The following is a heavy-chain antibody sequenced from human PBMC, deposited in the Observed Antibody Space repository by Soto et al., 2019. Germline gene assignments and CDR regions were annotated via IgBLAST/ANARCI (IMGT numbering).Heavy chain of an antibody. D-gene: IGHD6-13*01. Sequence: ASVKVSCKASGYTFTSYDINWVRQATGQGLEWMGWMNPNSGNTGYAQKFQGRVTMTRNTSISTAYMELSSLRSEDTAVYYCARRLSGSWTKGWGYWGQGTLVTVSS. J-gene: IGHJ4*02. CDR3: ARRLSGSWTKGWGY. CDR1: GYTFTSYD. V-gene: IGHV1-8*01. CDR2: MNPNSGNT.